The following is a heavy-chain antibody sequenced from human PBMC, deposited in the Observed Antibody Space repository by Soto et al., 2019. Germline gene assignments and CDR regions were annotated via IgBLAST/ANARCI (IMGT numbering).Heavy chain of an antibody. Sequence: GSGPTLVNPTQTLTLTCTFSGFSLSTSGMCVSWIRQPPGKALEWLALIDWDDDKYYSTSLKTRLTISKDTSKNQVVLTMTNMDPVDTATYYCARWAVAGTSYYYYGMDVWGQGTTVTVSS. CDR3: ARWAVAGTSYYYYGMDV. J-gene: IGHJ6*02. CDR1: GFSLSTSGMC. D-gene: IGHD6-19*01. V-gene: IGHV2-70*01. CDR2: IDWDDDK.